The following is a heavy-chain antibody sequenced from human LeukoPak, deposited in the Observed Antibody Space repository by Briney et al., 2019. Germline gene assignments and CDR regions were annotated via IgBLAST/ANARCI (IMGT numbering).Heavy chain of an antibody. CDR3: ATDRDFYDSSGYSPFDP. D-gene: IGHD3-22*01. CDR1: GYTLTELS. Sequence: ASVKVSCKVSGYTLTELSMHWVRQAPGKGLEWMGGLDPEDGETIYAQKFQGRVTMTEDTSTDTAYMELSSLRSEDTAVYYCATDRDFYDSSGYSPFDPWGQGTLVTVSS. J-gene: IGHJ5*02. V-gene: IGHV1-24*01. CDR2: LDPEDGET.